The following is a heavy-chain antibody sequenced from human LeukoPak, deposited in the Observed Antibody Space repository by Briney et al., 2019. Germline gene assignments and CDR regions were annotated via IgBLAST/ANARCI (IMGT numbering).Heavy chain of an antibody. V-gene: IGHV4-34*01. CDR1: GGSFSGYY. CDR3: ARGDSSSPCYIDY. Sequence: SETLSLTCDVYGGSFSGYYWSWIRQPPGKGLEWIGDINHSGSTNYNPSLKSRVTISVDTSKNQFSLKLSSVTAADTAVYYCARGDSSSPCYIDYWGQGILVTVSS. D-gene: IGHD6-6*01. CDR2: INHSGST. J-gene: IGHJ4*02.